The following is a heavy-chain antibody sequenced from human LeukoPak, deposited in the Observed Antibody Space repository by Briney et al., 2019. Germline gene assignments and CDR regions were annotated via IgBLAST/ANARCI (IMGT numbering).Heavy chain of an antibody. D-gene: IGHD3-22*01. CDR3: ARDSNYYDSSGQPNYFDY. J-gene: IGHJ4*02. CDR1: GFTFSSYA. V-gene: IGHV3-23*01. Sequence: GGSLRLSCAASGFTFSSYAMSWVRQAPGKGLEWVSAISGSGGSTYYADSVKGRFTISRDNSKNKLYLQMNSLRAEDTAVYYCARDSNYYDSSGQPNYFDYWGQGTLVTVSS. CDR2: ISGSGGST.